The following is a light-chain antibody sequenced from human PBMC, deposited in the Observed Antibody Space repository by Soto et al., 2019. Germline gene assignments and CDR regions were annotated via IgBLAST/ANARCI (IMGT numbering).Light chain of an antibody. J-gene: IGKJ1*01. CDR2: AAS. V-gene: IGKV3-15*01. Sequence: ELVITQSPATLSVSPGEWATLSCRASQSVRSNLAWYQQRPGQAPRLLIYAASTRATGIPARFSGSGSGTEFTLIIDSLQSEDFAVYYCQQYNNWPRTFGQGTKVDIK. CDR3: QQYNNWPRT. CDR1: QSVRSN.